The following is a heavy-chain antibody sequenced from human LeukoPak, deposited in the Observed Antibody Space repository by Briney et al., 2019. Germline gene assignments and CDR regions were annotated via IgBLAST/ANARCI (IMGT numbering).Heavy chain of an antibody. J-gene: IGHJ4*02. CDR2: INHSGST. Sequence: SETLSLTCAVYGGSFSGYYWSWIRQPPGRGLEWIGEINHSGSTNYNPSLKSRVTISVDTSKNQFSLKLSSVTAADTAVYYCARGPGMAAAGTYGDYWGQGTLVTVSS. D-gene: IGHD6-13*01. CDR3: ARGPGMAAAGTYGDY. CDR1: GGSFSGYY. V-gene: IGHV4-34*01.